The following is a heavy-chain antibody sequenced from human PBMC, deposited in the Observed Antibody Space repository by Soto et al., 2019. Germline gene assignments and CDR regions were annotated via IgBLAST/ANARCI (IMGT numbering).Heavy chain of an antibody. Sequence: SQTLSLTCAISGDSVSSNSAAWNWIRQSPSRGLEWLGRTYYRSKWYNEYAVSVKSRISVNPDTSKNQFSLQLNSVTPEDTAVYYCVRDGVTTSFYFDYWGQGTLVTVSS. CDR3: VRDGVTTSFYFDY. V-gene: IGHV6-1*01. D-gene: IGHD2-8*01. CDR1: GDSVSSNSAA. J-gene: IGHJ4*02. CDR2: TYYRSKWYN.